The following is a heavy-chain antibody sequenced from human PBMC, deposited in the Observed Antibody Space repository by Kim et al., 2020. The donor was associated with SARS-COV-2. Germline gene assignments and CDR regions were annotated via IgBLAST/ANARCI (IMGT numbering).Heavy chain of an antibody. CDR2: IYTSGST. D-gene: IGHD3-16*02. CDR1: GGSISSYY. Sequence: SETLSLTCTVSGGSISSYYWSWIRQPAGKGLEWIGRIYTSGSTNYNPSLKSRVTMSVDTSKNQFSLKLSSVTAAYTAVYYCARDLPPRSNYDYVWGSYRSEPEKFDLWGRGTLVTVSS. V-gene: IGHV4-4*07. CDR3: ARDLPPRSNYDYVWGSYRSEPEKFDL. J-gene: IGHJ2*01.